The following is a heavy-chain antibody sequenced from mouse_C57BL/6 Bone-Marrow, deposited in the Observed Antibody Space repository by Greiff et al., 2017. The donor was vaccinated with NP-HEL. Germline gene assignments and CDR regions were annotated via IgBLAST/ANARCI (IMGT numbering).Heavy chain of an antibody. Sequence: QVQLQQPGAELVRPGSSVKLSCKASGYTFTSYWMHWVKQRPIQGLEWIGNIDPSDSETHYNQKFKDKATLTVDKSSSTAYMQLSSLTSEDSAVYYCATSIYYYGSSFDYWGQGTTLTVSS. CDR3: ATSIYYYGSSFDY. V-gene: IGHV1-52*01. D-gene: IGHD1-1*01. J-gene: IGHJ2*01. CDR1: GYTFTSYW. CDR2: IDPSDSET.